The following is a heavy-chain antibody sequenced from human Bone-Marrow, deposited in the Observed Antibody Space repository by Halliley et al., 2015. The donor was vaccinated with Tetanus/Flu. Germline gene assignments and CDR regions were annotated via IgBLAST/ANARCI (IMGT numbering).Heavy chain of an antibody. Sequence: TLSLTCSVSGDSISGSNYYGAWIRQSPGKGLEWIGYVHPSGNTYYNPSLKSRLSMSLDTSQNQFSLKVHSVTPADTAMYYCARVITGTHFDAWGQGLLVTVSS. D-gene: IGHD1-1*01. CDR3: ARVITGTHFDA. CDR1: GDSISGSNYY. J-gene: IGHJ5*02. V-gene: IGHV4-31*03. CDR2: VHPSGNT.